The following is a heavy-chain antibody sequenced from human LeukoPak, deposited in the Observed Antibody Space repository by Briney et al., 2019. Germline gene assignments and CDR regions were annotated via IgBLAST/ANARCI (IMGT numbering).Heavy chain of an antibody. V-gene: IGHV3-23*01. CDR3: AKNGDRGAYCSGGTCYPYYYYYMDV. CDR1: GLTFRSNG. Sequence: GGSLRLSCAASGLTFRSNGMSWVRQAPGKGLEWVSAISSSGGTTYYADSVKGRFTISRDNSKNTLYLQMDSLRADDTAIYYCAKNGDRGAYCSGGTCYPYYYYYMDVWGKGTTVTISS. J-gene: IGHJ6*03. CDR2: ISSSGGTT. D-gene: IGHD2-15*01.